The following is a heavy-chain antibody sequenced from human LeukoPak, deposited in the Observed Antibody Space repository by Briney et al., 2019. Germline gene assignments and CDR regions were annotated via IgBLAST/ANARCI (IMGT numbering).Heavy chain of an antibody. CDR2: ISSSGSTI. J-gene: IGHJ4*02. D-gene: IGHD3-22*01. CDR3: ARDPFPRNEDYYDSSGYYYGY. V-gene: IGHV3-11*01. Sequence: PGGSLRLSCAASGFTFSDYYMSWIRPAPGKGLEWVSYISSSGSTIYYADSVKGRFTISRDNAKNSLYLQMNSLRAEDTAVYYCARDPFPRNEDYYDSSGYYYGYWGQGTLVTVSS. CDR1: GFTFSDYY.